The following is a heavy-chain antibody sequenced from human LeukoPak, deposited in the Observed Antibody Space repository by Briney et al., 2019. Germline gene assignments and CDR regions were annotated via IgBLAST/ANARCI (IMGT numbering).Heavy chain of an antibody. Sequence: TSETLSLTCAVYGGSFSGYYWSWIRQPPGKGLEWIGEINHSGSTNYNPSLKSRVTISVDTSKNQFSLKLSSVTAADTAVYYCARAKGRIAAAGTIRVGYYYYGMDVWGQGTTVTVSS. CDR2: INHSGST. CDR1: GGSFSGYY. CDR3: ARAKGRIAAAGTIRVGYYYYGMDV. V-gene: IGHV4-34*01. D-gene: IGHD6-13*01. J-gene: IGHJ6*02.